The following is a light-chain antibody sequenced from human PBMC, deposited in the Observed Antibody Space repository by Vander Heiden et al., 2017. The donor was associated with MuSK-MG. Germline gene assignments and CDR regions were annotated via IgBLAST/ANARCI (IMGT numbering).Light chain of an antibody. V-gene: IGLV3-10*01. Sequence: SYELTPPPSVSVSPGQTARISCSGDALSKKFAYWYQQKSGQAPVLVIYEDSKRPSGIPERFSGSSSGTVATLTISGAQVEDEADYYCYSTDITGLFGGGTKLTIL. CDR2: EDS. J-gene: IGLJ2*01. CDR1: ALSKKF. CDR3: YSTDITGL.